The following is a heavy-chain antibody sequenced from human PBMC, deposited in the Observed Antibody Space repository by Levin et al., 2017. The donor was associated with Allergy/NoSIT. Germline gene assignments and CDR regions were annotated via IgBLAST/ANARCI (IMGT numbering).Heavy chain of an antibody. Sequence: RGESLKISCKASSYNFPNYWIGWVRQLSGKGLEWMGMIYPADSDTRYSPSFQGRVTISVDKSNTTASLQWSSLNTSDTAMYYCASRIAVAGTEAFDIWGRGTMVTVSS. CDR3: ASRIAVAGTEAFDI. CDR2: IYPADSDT. V-gene: IGHV5-51*01. J-gene: IGHJ3*02. D-gene: IGHD6-19*01. CDR1: SYNFPNYW.